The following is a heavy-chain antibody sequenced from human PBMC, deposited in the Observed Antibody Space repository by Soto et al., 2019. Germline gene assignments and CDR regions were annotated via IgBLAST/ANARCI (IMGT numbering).Heavy chain of an antibody. D-gene: IGHD6-13*01. CDR1: CGSISSSSYY. V-gene: IGHV4-39*01. Sequence: QLQLQESIPGLVKPSETLSLTCTVSCGSISSSSYYWGGIRQPPGNGLGWIGSIYYSGGTYYNPSLNSRVSLYVDPSKKLCSLELSSVTAANTAVYYYARLIKWGSSWWEYFQHWGQGTPVTVSS. CDR3: ARLIKWGSSWWEYFQH. J-gene: IGHJ1*01. CDR2: IYYSGGT.